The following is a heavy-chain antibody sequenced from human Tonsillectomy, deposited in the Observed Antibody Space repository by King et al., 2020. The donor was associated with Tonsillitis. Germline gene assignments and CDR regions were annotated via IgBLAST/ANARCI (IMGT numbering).Heavy chain of an antibody. CDR2: IYNSGST. V-gene: IGHV4-39*01. Sequence: LQLQESGPGLVKPSETLSLTCTVSGGSISSSSYYWGWIRQPPGKGLEWIGSIYNSGSTYYNPSLKSRVTISVDMSKNQFSLKLNSVTAADTAVYYCAGLFWYCSRTSCRDYWGQGTLVTVSS. J-gene: IGHJ4*02. CDR3: AGLFWYCSRTSCRDY. CDR1: GGSISSSSYY. D-gene: IGHD2-2*01.